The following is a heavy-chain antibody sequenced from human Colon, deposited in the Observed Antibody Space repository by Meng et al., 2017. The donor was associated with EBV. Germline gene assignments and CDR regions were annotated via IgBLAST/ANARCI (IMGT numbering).Heavy chain of an antibody. CDR3: ARGKQDAWELLAY. CDR1: GVYISSNIR. Sequence: GQLWEAGPGLVKPSGTLSLTCGVSGVYISSNIRWTWVRQPPGKGLEWIGDIDDSGSTNYNPSLNSRISISLDKSKNHFSLKVNSVTAADTAVYYCARGKQDAWELLAYWGQGALVTVSS. J-gene: IGHJ4*02. V-gene: IGHV4-4*02. D-gene: IGHD1-26*01. CDR2: IDDSGST.